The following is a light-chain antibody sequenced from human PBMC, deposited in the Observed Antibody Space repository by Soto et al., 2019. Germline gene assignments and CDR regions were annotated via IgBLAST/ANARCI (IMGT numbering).Light chain of an antibody. V-gene: IGKV3-15*01. CDR2: GAS. CDR1: QSVGNK. Sequence: EIVLTQSPATLSVSPGERATLSCRASQSVGNKLGWYQQKPGQAPRLLIIGASTRATGVPAKFSGSGSGTEFSPIIISLQSEDDAIFYCHQYASWSPFTFGQGTRVEIK. CDR3: HQYASWSPFT. J-gene: IGKJ5*01.